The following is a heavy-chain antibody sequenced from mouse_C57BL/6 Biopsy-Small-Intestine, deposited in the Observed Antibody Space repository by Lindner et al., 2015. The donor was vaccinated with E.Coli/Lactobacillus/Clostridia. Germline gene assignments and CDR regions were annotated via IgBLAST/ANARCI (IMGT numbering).Heavy chain of an antibody. D-gene: IGHD1-1*01. V-gene: IGHV5-17*01. J-gene: IGHJ3*01. CDR3: ARTGYYGSSAWFGY. Sequence: VQLQESGGGLVKPGGSLKLSCAASGLTFSDYGMHWVRQAPEKGLEWVAYVSRGSSTIFYADTVKGRFTISRDNAKNTLFLQMTSLRSEDTAMYYCARTGYYGSSAWFGYWGQGTLVTVSA. CDR2: VSRGSSTI. CDR1: GLTFSDYG.